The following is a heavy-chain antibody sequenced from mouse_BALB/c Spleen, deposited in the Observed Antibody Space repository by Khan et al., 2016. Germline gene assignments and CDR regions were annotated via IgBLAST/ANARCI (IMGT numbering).Heavy chain of an antibody. J-gene: IGHJ4*01. CDR3: ARSLDY. CDR1: GYTFTDYV. Sequence: QVQLKQSGPELVKPGASVKMSCKASGYTFTDYVISWVKQRTGQGLEWIGEIYPGSGSTYYTEKFKGKATLTADKSSNTAYMQHSSLTSEDSAVYFCARSLDYWGQGPSVTGSS. CDR2: IYPGSGST. V-gene: IGHV1-77*01.